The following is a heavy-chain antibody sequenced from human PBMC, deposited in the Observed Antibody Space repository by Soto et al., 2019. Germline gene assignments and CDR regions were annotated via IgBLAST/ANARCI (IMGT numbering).Heavy chain of an antibody. V-gene: IGHV4-31*03. D-gene: IGHD1-26*01. CDR3: ARGLGLYYFDY. CDR1: GGSINSGGYY. J-gene: IGHJ4*02. CDR2: IYYSGST. Sequence: PSETLSLTCTVSGGSINSGGYYWSWIRQHPGKGLEWIGYIYYSGSTFYNPSLRSRVTVSVDTSKNQFSLRLTSVTAADTAVYYCARGLGLYYFDYWGQGTLVTVSS.